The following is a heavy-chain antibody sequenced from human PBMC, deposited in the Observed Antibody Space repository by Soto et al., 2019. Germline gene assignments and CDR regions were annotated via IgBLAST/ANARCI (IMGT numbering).Heavy chain of an antibody. CDR1: GASITTYY. V-gene: IGHV4-59*01. D-gene: IGHD6-19*01. CDR3: ARRLFGSGWTLDS. J-gene: IGHJ4*02. CDR2: VYHTGST. Sequence: SETLSLTCDVSGASITTYYWSWSRQAPGKGLEWIGNVYHTGSTGYNSSLKSRVTISVDTSKNQFSLNMNSVTAADTAVYYCARRLFGSGWTLDSWGQGALVTVSS.